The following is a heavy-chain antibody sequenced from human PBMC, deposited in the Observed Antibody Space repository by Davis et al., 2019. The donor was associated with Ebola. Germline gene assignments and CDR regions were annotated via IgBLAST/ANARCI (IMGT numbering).Heavy chain of an antibody. J-gene: IGHJ6*02. Sequence: GESLKISCAASGFTFSDYGMHWVRQASGKGLEWVGRIRSKANSYATAYAASVKGRFTISRDDSKNTAYLQMNSLKTEDTAVYYCEVAVAGTGYMDVWGQGTTVTVSS. D-gene: IGHD6-19*01. CDR2: IRSKANSYAT. V-gene: IGHV3-73*01. CDR1: GFTFSDYG. CDR3: EVAVAGTGYMDV.